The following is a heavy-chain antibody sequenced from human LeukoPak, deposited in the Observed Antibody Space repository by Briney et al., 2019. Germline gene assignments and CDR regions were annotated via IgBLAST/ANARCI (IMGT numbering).Heavy chain of an antibody. J-gene: IGHJ3*02. CDR3: ASRLYDSSGYSPWGAFDI. CDR1: GGSISSGGYY. Sequence: SETLFLTCTVSGGSISSGGYYWSWIRQHPGKGLEWIGYIYYSGSTYYNPSLKSRVTISVDTSKNQFSLKLSSVTAADTAVYYCASRLYDSSGYSPWGAFDIWGQGTMVTVSS. D-gene: IGHD3-22*01. V-gene: IGHV4-31*03. CDR2: IYYSGST.